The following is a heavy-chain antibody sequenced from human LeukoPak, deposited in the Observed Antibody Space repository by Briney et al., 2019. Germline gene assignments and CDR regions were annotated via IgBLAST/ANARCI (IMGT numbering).Heavy chain of an antibody. CDR1: GGSFSGYY. J-gene: IGHJ4*02. D-gene: IGHD3-22*01. CDR2: INHSGST. CDR3: ARAPDFNYYDSSGYFDY. Sequence: PSETLSLTCAVYGGSFSGYYWSWIRQPPGKGLEWIGEINHSGSTNYNPSLKSRVTISVDTSKNQFSLKLSSVTAADTAVYYCARAPDFNYYDSSGYFDYWGQGTLVTVSS. V-gene: IGHV4-34*01.